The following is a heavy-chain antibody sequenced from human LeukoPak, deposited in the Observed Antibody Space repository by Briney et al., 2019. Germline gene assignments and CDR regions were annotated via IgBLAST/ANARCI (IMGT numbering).Heavy chain of an antibody. Sequence: GGSLRLSCAASGFTFSSYSMNWVRQAPGKGLEWVSSISSSSSYISYADSVKGRFTISRDSAKNSLYLQMNSLRAEDTAVYYCARDSSGYQTPSDYWGQGTLVTVSS. CDR2: ISSSSSYI. CDR3: ARDSSGYQTPSDY. CDR1: GFTFSSYS. V-gene: IGHV3-21*01. D-gene: IGHD3-22*01. J-gene: IGHJ4*02.